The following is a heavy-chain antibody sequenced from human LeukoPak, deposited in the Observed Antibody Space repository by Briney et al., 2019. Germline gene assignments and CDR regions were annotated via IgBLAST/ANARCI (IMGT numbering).Heavy chain of an antibody. V-gene: IGHV3-23*01. CDR2: ISHSAYTT. CDR1: GFTFSSYA. Sequence: GGSLRLSCAASGFTFSSYAMSWVRQAPGKGLEWVSTISHSAYTTYYADSVKGRITISRDNSKNTLYLQMNSLRADDTAVYYCAKIMALYCSGGSCNEIDYWGQGTLVTVSS. J-gene: IGHJ4*02. CDR3: AKIMALYCSGGSCNEIDY. D-gene: IGHD2-15*01.